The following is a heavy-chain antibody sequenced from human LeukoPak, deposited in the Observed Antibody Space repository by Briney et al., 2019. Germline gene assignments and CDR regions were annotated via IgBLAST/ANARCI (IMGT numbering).Heavy chain of an antibody. CDR3: ARIVQWPKGFDH. Sequence: GGSLRLSCAASGFTFSTYAMTRVRQAPGKGLEYVSAISIGGNTFYADSVKGRFTISRDNSKNTLYLQMSSLRVEDTAAYYCARIVQWPKGFDHWGQGTLVTVSS. CDR1: GFTFSTYA. CDR2: ISIGGNT. D-gene: IGHD6-19*01. J-gene: IGHJ4*02. V-gene: IGHV3-23*01.